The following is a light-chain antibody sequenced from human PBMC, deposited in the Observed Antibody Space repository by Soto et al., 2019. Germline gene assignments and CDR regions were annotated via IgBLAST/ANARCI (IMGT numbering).Light chain of an antibody. J-gene: IGKJ1*01. Sequence: EIVMTQSPATLSVSPGERATLSCRASQSVSSNLALYQQKPGQAPRLLIYGASTRATGIPARFIGSGSGTEFTLTLSSLQSEDFAVYYCQHYNNWPPWTFGQGTKVEIK. V-gene: IGKV3-15*01. CDR1: QSVSSN. CDR3: QHYNNWPPWT. CDR2: GAS.